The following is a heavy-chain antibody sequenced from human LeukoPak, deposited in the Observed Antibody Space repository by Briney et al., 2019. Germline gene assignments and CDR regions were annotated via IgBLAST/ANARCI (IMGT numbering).Heavy chain of an antibody. J-gene: IGHJ4*02. V-gene: IGHV4-39*01. D-gene: IGHD6-13*01. CDR3: ARHFPETGRDEQPFDS. CDR2: VCFSRSI. CDR1: GFTFSSYSMN. Sequence: PGGSLRLSCAASGFTFSSYSMNWVRQPPGKGLEWIGSVCFSRSIFYNPSLKSRVTISIDTSKNHFSLELASVTAADTAVYYCARHFPETGRDEQPFDSWGQGTLFTVSS.